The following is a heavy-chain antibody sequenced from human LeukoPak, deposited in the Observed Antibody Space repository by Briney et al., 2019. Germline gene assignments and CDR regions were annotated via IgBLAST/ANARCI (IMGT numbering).Heavy chain of an antibody. CDR1: GYSFTSYW. CDR3: ARAPYRYCSSTSCYNYYYYYGMDV. Sequence: GESLKISCKGSGYSFTSYWIGWVRQMPGKGLEWMGIIYPGDSDTRYSPSFQGQVTISADKSISTAYLQWSSLKASDTAMYYCARAPYRYCSSTSCYNYYYYYGMDVWGQGTTVTVSS. V-gene: IGHV5-51*01. J-gene: IGHJ6*02. D-gene: IGHD2-2*02. CDR2: IYPGDSDT.